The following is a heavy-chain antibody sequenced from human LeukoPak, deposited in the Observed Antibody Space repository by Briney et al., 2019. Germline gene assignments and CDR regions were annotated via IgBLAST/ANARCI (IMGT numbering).Heavy chain of an antibody. CDR3: AKDRALYYYDSSADPGVFDY. CDR2: ISGSGGST. V-gene: IGHV3-23*01. D-gene: IGHD3-22*01. J-gene: IGHJ4*02. Sequence: PGGSLRLSCAASGFTFSSYAMSWVRQAPGKGLEWVSAISGSGGSTYYADSVKGRFTISRDNSKNTLYLQMNSLRAEDTAVYYCAKDRALYYYDSSADPGVFDYWGQGTLVTVSS. CDR1: GFTFSSYA.